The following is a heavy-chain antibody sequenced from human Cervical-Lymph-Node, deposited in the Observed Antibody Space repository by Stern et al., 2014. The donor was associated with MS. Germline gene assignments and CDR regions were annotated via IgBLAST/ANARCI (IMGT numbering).Heavy chain of an antibody. CDR3: ARAASYGDYYYFDY. V-gene: IGHV3-21*01. CDR1: GFTFSSYS. D-gene: IGHD4-17*01. CDR2: ISSSSSYI. J-gene: IGHJ4*02. Sequence: EDQLVESGGGLVKPGGSLRLSCAASGFTFSSYSMNWVRQAPGKGLEWVSSISSSSSYIYYADSVKGRLTITRDNAKNSLYLQMNSLRAEDTAVYYCARAASYGDYYYFDYWGQGTLVTVSS.